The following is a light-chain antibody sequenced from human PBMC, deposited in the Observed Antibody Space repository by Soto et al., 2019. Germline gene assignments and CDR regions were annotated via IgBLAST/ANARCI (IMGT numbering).Light chain of an antibody. CDR2: SNN. CDR3: AAWDDSLNGYV. Sequence: SVLTQPPSSSGAPGPRVTISCFGSSSNIGSNTVNRYQQLPGTAPKLLIYSNNQRPSGVPDRFSGSKSGTSASLAISGLQSEDEADYYCAAWDDSLNGYVFGTGTKVTVL. V-gene: IGLV1-44*01. CDR1: SSNIGSNT. J-gene: IGLJ1*01.